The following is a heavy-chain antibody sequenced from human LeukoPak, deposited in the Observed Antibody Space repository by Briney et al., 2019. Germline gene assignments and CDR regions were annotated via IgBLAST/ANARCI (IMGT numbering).Heavy chain of an antibody. Sequence: GGSLRLSCAASGFTFSIYAMSWVRQAPGKGLEWVSTISGGGDNRYYADSVKGRFTISRDNSKNTLYLQVNSLRAEDTAVYYCAKGGSVGATRYFDCWGQGTLATVSS. CDR1: GFTFSIYA. V-gene: IGHV3-23*01. CDR2: ISGGGDNR. CDR3: AKGGSVGATRYFDC. J-gene: IGHJ4*02. D-gene: IGHD1-26*01.